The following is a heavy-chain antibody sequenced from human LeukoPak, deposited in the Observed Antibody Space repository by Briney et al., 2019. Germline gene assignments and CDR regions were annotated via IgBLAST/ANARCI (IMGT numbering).Heavy chain of an antibody. J-gene: IGHJ4*02. V-gene: IGHV3-23*01. D-gene: IGHD3-10*01. CDR3: AESGPYYYDY. CDR2: FGGSGASV. CDR1: GFTFGTYG. Sequence: GGSLRLSCAASGFTFGTYGMSWVRQAPGKGLEWVSTFGGSGASVYYADSVKGRFTVSRDNSKNTLYLQMNSLRVEDTAVYYCAESGPYYYDYWGQGTLVTVSS.